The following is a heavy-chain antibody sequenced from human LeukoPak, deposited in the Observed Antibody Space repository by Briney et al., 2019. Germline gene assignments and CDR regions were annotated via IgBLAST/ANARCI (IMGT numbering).Heavy chain of an antibody. CDR2: IYSGGST. Sequence: PGGSLRLSCAASGFTFSDYYMSWVRQAPGKGLEWVSVIYSGGSTYYADSVKGRFTISRDNSKNTLYLQMNSLRAEDTAVYYCATVDYYGSGSYDYWGQGTLVTVSS. CDR3: ATVDYYGSGSYDY. D-gene: IGHD3-10*01. CDR1: GFTFSDYY. J-gene: IGHJ4*02. V-gene: IGHV3-53*01.